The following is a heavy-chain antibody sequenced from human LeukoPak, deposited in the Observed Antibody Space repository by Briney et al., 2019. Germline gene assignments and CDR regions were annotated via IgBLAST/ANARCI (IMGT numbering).Heavy chain of an antibody. V-gene: IGHV1-24*01. J-gene: IGHJ4*02. CDR2: FDPEDGET. D-gene: IGHD3-22*01. Sequence: ASVTVSCTVSGYTLTELSMHWVRQAPGKGLEWMGGFDPEDGETIYAQKFQGRVTMTEDTSTDTAYMELSSLRSEDTAVYYCATGYYDSSGYYYYFDYWGQGTLVTVSS. CDR3: ATGYYDSSGYYYYFDY. CDR1: GYTLTELS.